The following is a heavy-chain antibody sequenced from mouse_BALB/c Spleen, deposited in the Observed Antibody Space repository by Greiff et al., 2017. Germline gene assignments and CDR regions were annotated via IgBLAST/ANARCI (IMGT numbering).Heavy chain of an antibody. D-gene: IGHD1-1*02. CDR2: ISSGGGNT. CDR1: GFTFSSYT. CDR3: ARYGGYPYYFDY. V-gene: IGHV5-9*03. J-gene: IGHJ2*01. Sequence: EVNLVESGGGLVKPGGSLKLSCAASGFTFSSYTMSWVRQTPEKRLEWVATISSGGGNTYYPDSVKGRFTISRDNAKNNLYLQMSSLRSEDTALYYCARYGGYPYYFDYWGQGTTLTVSS.